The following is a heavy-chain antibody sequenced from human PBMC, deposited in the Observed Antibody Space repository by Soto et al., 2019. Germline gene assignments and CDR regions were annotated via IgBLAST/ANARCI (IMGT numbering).Heavy chain of an antibody. J-gene: IGHJ4*02. CDR3: ARDSGDSGYDGGADY. Sequence: ASVKVSCKASGYTFTSYGISWVRQAPGQGLEWMGWISAYNGNTNYAQKLQGRVTMTTDTSTSTAYMELRSLRSDDTAVYYCARDSGDSGYDGGADYWGQGTLVTVSS. CDR1: GYTFTSYG. CDR2: ISAYNGNT. D-gene: IGHD5-12*01. V-gene: IGHV1-18*01.